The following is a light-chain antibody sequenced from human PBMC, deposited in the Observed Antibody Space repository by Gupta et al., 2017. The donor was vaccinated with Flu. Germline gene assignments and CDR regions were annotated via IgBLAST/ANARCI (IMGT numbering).Light chain of an antibody. CDR2: QVS. Sequence: VTLGQPASISCRSSQGLVYSDGNTYLQWFQQRPGQSPRRLSYQVSYRDSGVPDRCSGSGSGTDFTLKISRVEAEDVGIYVCMQGAHWPWAFGQGTTVEIK. CDR1: QGLVYSDGNTY. CDR3: MQGAHWPWA. J-gene: IGKJ1*01. V-gene: IGKV2-30*01.